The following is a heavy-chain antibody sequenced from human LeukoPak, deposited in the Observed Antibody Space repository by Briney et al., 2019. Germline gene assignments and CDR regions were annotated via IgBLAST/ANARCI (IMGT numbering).Heavy chain of an antibody. V-gene: IGHV3-7*01. Sequence: GGSLRLSCAASEFIFGACWMTWVRQAPGKGLEWVAHINQDGTEKYYMDSVKGRFTISRDNAKKSLFLQMNSLTAEDTALYYCVRSLERFGTRDYWGQGTLVTVSS. CDR2: INQDGTEK. CDR3: VRSLERFGTRDY. CDR1: EFIFGACW. D-gene: IGHD3-10*01. J-gene: IGHJ4*02.